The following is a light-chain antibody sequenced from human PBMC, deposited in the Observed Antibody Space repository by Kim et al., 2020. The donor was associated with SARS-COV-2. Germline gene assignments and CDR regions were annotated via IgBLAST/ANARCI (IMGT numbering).Light chain of an antibody. V-gene: IGLV4-69*01. CDR2: LNSDGSH. Sequence: LGAAVKLTCTLSSGHSSYAIAVHQQQPEKGPRYLMKLNSDGSHSKGDGIPDRFSGSSSGAERYLTISSLQSEDEADYYCQTWGTVVFGGGTQLTVL. CDR3: QTWGTVV. CDR1: SGHSSYA. J-gene: IGLJ2*01.